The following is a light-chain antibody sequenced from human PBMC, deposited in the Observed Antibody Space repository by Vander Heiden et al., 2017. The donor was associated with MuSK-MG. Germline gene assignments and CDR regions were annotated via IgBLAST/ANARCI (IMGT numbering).Light chain of an antibody. J-gene: IGLJ3*02. V-gene: IGLV1-47*02. CDR2: SDY. CDR1: TSNIATNY. CDR3: ATWDDGLSGWV. Sequence: QSVLTQPPSASGTPGQSITISCSGSTSNIATNYVFWYQRLPGRAPKLLFYSDYPRPSAVPDRFSGSKSGTSASLAIIWLWSEDDADYYFATWDDGLSGWVFGGGTRLTVL.